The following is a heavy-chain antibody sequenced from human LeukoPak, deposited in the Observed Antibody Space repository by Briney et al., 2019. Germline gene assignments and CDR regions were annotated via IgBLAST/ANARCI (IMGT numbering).Heavy chain of an antibody. CDR1: GASISSYY. V-gene: IGHV4-59*08. D-gene: IGHD1-26*01. J-gene: IGHJ4*02. CDR3: ARHKSGSYYSFDY. Sequence: SETLSLTCTVSGASISSYYWSWVRQPPGKGLEWIGYIFYGGSANYNPSLKSRVTISIDTSKNQLSLKLSSVTAADTAVYYCARHKSGSYYSFDYWGQGTLVTVCS. CDR2: IFYGGSA.